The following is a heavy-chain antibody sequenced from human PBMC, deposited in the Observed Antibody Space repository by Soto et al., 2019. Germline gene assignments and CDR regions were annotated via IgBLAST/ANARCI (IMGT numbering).Heavy chain of an antibody. CDR2: ISGSGGST. CDR3: AKVAPEYQLLFLHPGAAFDI. CDR1: GFTFSSYA. Sequence: GGSLRLSCAASGFTFSSYAMSWVRQAPGKGLEWVSAISGSGGSTYYADSVKGRFTISRDNSKNTLYLQMNSLRAEDTAVYYCAKVAPEYQLLFLHPGAAFDIWGQGTMVTVSS. V-gene: IGHV3-23*01. D-gene: IGHD2-2*01. J-gene: IGHJ3*02.